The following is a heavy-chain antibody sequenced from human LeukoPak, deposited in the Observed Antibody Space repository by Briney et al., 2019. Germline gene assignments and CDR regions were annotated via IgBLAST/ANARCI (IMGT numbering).Heavy chain of an antibody. CDR3: ARSVIVADTTRGFDY. CDR2: ISGTSSHI. J-gene: IGHJ4*02. D-gene: IGHD2/OR15-2a*01. Sequence: PGGSLRLFCAASGFTVSSNYMSWVRQAPGKGLEWVSIISGTSSHIFDADSVKGRFTISRDNAKNSLYLQMNSLRAEDTAVYYCARSVIVADTTRGFDYWGQGILVTVSS. V-gene: IGHV3-21*01. CDR1: GFTVSSNY.